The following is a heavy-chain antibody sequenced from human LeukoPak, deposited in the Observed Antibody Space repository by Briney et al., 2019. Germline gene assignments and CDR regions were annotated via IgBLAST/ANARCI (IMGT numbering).Heavy chain of an antibody. Sequence: GASVKVSCKASGYTFTSYGITWVRQAPGQGLEWMGWISVYNGKTNYAQNLQGRVTVTTDTSTSTAYMELRSLRSDDTAVYYCARDWGSRGSPGYFDYWGQGTLVTVSS. V-gene: IGHV1-18*01. CDR2: ISVYNGKT. D-gene: IGHD2-15*01. J-gene: IGHJ4*02. CDR1: GYTFTSYG. CDR3: ARDWGSRGSPGYFDY.